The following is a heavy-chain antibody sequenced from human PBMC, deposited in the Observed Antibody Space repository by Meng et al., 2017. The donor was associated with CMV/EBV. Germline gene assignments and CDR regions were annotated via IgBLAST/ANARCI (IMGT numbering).Heavy chain of an antibody. V-gene: IGHV3-7*01. CDR3: AREELYYYDSSGYKFDY. D-gene: IGHD3-22*01. CDR2: IKQDGSEK. CDR1: GFTFSSYW. Sequence: GESLKISCAASGFTFSSYWMSWVRQAPGKGLEWVANIKQDGSEKYYVDSVKGRFTISRDNAKNSLYLQMNSLRAEDTAVYYCAREELYYYDSSGYKFDYWGQGTLVTVSS. J-gene: IGHJ4*02.